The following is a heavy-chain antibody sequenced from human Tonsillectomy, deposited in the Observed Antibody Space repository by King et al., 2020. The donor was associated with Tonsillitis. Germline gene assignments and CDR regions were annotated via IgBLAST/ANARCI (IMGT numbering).Heavy chain of an antibody. CDR1: GFTFSSYA. CDR2: ISGSGGST. J-gene: IGHJ4*02. Sequence: VQLVESGGGLVQPGGSLRLSCAASGFTFSSYAMSWVRQAPGKGLEWVSAISGSGGSTYYADSVKGRFTISRDNSKNTLYLQMKSLRAEDTAVYYCAKDLPSIVVVPAAIPPYWGQGTLVTVSS. D-gene: IGHD2-2*02. V-gene: IGHV3-23*04. CDR3: AKDLPSIVVVPAAIPPY.